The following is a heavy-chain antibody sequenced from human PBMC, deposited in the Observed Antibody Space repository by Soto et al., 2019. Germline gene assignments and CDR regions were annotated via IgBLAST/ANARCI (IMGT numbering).Heavy chain of an antibody. Sequence: SQTLSLTCAISGDSVSGNSAAWNLIRQSPSRGLEWLGRTYYRSKWYSDYAVSVKSRITINPDTSKNQFSLQLNSVTPEDTAVYYCARERLGYYGSGGAGMDVWGQGTTVTVSS. CDR1: GDSVSGNSAA. CDR2: TYYRSKWYS. CDR3: ARERLGYYGSGGAGMDV. D-gene: IGHD3-10*01. J-gene: IGHJ6*02. V-gene: IGHV6-1*01.